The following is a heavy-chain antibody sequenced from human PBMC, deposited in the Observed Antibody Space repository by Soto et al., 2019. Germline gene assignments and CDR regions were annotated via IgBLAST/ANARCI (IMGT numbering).Heavy chain of an antibody. CDR1: GGSISSYY. Sequence: SETLSLTCTVSGGSISSYYWSWIQQPPGKGLEWIGYIYYSGSTNYNPSLKSRVTISVDTSKNQFSLKLSSVTAADTAVYYCARVRRDGYGYYFDYWGQGTLVTVSS. D-gene: IGHD5-12*01. CDR2: IYYSGST. V-gene: IGHV4-59*01. CDR3: ARVRRDGYGYYFDY. J-gene: IGHJ4*02.